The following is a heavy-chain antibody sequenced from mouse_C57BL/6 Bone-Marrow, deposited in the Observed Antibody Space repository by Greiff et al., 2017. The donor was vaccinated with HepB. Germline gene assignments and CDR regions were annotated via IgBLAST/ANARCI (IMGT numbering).Heavy chain of an antibody. D-gene: IGHD2-3*01. J-gene: IGHJ4*01. Sequence: VQLQQSGPELVKPGASVKMSCKASGYTFTDYNMHWVKQSHGKSLEWIGYINPNNGGTSYNQKFKGKATLTVNKSSSTAYMELRSLTSEDSAVYYCALYDGYPYYYAMDYWGQGTSVTVSS. V-gene: IGHV1-22*01. CDR1: GYTFTDYN. CDR2: INPNNGGT. CDR3: ALYDGYPYYYAMDY.